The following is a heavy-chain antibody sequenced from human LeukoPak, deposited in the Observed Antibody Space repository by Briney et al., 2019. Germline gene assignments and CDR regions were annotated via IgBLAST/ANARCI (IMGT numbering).Heavy chain of an antibody. Sequence: ASVKVSCKASGYTFTGYYMHWVRQAPGQGLEWMGWINPNSGGTNYAQKFQGRVTMTRDTSISTAYMELSRLRSDDTAVYYCARDFWSGYYCDYWGQGTLVTVSS. V-gene: IGHV1-2*02. D-gene: IGHD3-3*01. CDR1: GYTFTGYY. CDR2: INPNSGGT. J-gene: IGHJ4*02. CDR3: ARDFWSGYYCDY.